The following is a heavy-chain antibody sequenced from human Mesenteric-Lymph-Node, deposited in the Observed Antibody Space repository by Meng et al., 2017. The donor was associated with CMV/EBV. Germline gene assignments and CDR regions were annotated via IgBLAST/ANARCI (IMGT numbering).Heavy chain of an antibody. J-gene: IGHJ4*02. V-gene: IGHV3-7*01. CDR2: IKQDGSEK. CDR1: RFTFTNYW. CDR3: AKDGGYFRFDY. D-gene: IGHD1-1*01. Sequence: GESLKISCAASRFTFTNYWMSWVRQAPGKGLEWVANIKQDGSEKYYVDSVKGRFTISRDNSKNTLYLQMSSLRPEDTAVYYCAKDGGYFRFDYWGQGTLVTVSS.